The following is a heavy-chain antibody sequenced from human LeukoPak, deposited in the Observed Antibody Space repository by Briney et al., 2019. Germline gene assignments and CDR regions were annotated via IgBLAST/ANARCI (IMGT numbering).Heavy chain of an antibody. Sequence: AGGSLRLSCAASGFTFSSYWMSWVRQAPGKGLEWVANIKQDGSEKYYVDSVKGRFTISRDNAKNSLYLQMNSLRAEDTAVYYCARGLMVRGVIGYYGMDVWGQGTTVTVSS. J-gene: IGHJ6*02. CDR3: ARGLMVRGVIGYYGMDV. CDR1: GFTFSSYW. CDR2: IKQDGSEK. D-gene: IGHD3-10*01. V-gene: IGHV3-7*01.